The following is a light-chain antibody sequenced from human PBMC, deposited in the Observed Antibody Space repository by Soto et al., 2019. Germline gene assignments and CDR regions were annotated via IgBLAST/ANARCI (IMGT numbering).Light chain of an antibody. CDR2: GNN. V-gene: IGLV1-44*01. Sequence: QSVLTQPPSAAGTPGQRVIISCSGSGSSIGTNTVNWYRQLPGTAPKLLIYGNNQRPSGVPDRFSDSKSGTSASLAISGLQSEDEADYYCAAWDGSLNNVLFGGGTKLTVL. CDR1: GSSIGTNT. J-gene: IGLJ2*01. CDR3: AAWDGSLNNVL.